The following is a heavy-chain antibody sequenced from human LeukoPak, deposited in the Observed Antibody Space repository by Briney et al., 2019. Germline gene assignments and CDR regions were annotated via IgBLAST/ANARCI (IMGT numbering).Heavy chain of an antibody. V-gene: IGHV3-21*01. J-gene: IGHJ4*02. CDR3: AGEGRCSGGSCYRYYFDY. CDR2: ISSSSSYI. CDR1: GFTFSSYS. Sequence: PGGSLRLSCAASGFTFSSYSMNWVRQAPGKGLEWVSSISSSSSYIYYADSVKGRFTISRDNAKNSLYLQMNSLRAEDAAVYYCAGEGRCSGGSCYRYYFDYWGQGTLVTVSS. D-gene: IGHD2-15*01.